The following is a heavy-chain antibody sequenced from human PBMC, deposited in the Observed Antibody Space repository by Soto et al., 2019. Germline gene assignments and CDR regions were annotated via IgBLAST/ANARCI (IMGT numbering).Heavy chain of an antibody. Sequence: QVQLQESGPGLVKPSETLSLTCTVSGGSISSYYWSWIRQPPGKGLEWIGYIYYSGSTNYNPSLKRRVTISVDTSKNQFSMKLSSVTAEDTAVYYCARAKAPLYSSSWYWFDPWGQGTLVTVSS. CDR1: GGSISSYY. CDR2: IYYSGST. J-gene: IGHJ5*02. D-gene: IGHD6-13*01. V-gene: IGHV4-59*08. CDR3: ARAKAPLYSSSWYWFDP.